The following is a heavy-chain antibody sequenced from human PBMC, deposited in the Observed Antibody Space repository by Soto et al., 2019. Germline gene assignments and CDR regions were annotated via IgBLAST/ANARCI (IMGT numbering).Heavy chain of an antibody. CDR2: IIPIFGTA. CDR3: ERGNGASSGYYYGYYYYGMDV. J-gene: IGHJ6*02. V-gene: IGHV1-69*13. D-gene: IGHD3-22*01. CDR1: GGTFSSYA. Sequence: SVKVSCKASGGTFSSYAISWVRQAPGQGLEWMGGIIPIFGTANYAQKFQGRVTITADESTSTAYMELSSLRSEETAVYYCERGNGASSGYYYGYYYYGMDVWG.